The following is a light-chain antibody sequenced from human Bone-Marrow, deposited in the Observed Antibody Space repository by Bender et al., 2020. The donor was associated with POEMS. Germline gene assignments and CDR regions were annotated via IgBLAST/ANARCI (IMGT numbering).Light chain of an antibody. CDR3: QVWDGNNDQVV. V-gene: IGLV3-21*01. CDR1: NIGTKS. J-gene: IGLJ3*02. Sequence: SYVLTQPPSVSVAPGQTARITCGGDNIGTKSVHWYQQKPGQAPVLVIYFDADRPSGIPERFSGSKSGNTATLTISRVEAGDEADYFCQVWDGNNDQVVFGGGTKLSVL. CDR2: FDA.